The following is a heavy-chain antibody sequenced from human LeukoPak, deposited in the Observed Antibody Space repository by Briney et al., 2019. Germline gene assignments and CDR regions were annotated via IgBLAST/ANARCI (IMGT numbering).Heavy chain of an antibody. D-gene: IGHD6-13*01. CDR3: VQSTAWYRSSWYLIY. Sequence: LAGGSLRLSCAASGFTFSNAWMSWVRQAPGKGLEWVSGIGSGSGGRTYYADSVKGRFSISRDNSRDTLNLQMNSLRAEDTAIYYCVQSTAWYRSSWYLIYWGQGILVTVSS. CDR2: IGSGSGGRT. J-gene: IGHJ4*02. V-gene: IGHV3-23*01. CDR1: GFTFSNAW.